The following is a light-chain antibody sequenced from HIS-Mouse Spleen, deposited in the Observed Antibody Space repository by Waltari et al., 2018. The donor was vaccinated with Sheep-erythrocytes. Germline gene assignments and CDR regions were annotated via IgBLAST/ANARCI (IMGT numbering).Light chain of an antibody. CDR2: DAS. J-gene: IGKJ2*01. V-gene: IGKV3-11*01. CDR3: QQRSNWYT. Sequence: EIVLTQSPATLSLSPGERATLSCRASQSVSGYLAGYQQKPGQAPRLLIYDASNGATGIPARFSGSGSGTDFTLTISSLEPEDFAVYYCQQRSNWYTFGQGTKLEIK. CDR1: QSVSGY.